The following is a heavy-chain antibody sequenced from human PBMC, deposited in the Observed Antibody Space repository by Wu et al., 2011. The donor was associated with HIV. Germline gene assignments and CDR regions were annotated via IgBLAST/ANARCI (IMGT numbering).Heavy chain of an antibody. CDR2: IIPSFGTV. CDR3: ARAYDLWSGSGYYYYMDV. D-gene: IGHD3-3*01. J-gene: IGHJ6*03. CDR1: GDTFSGYG. V-gene: IGHV1-69*14. Sequence: QVQLVQSGAEVKKPGSSVKVSCKASGDTFSGYGLSWVRQAPGQGPEWMGGIIPSFGTVHYAQKFQGRATITADTSTSTAYMELSSLRSDDTAVYYCARAYDLWSGSGYYYYMDVWGKGTTVSVSS.